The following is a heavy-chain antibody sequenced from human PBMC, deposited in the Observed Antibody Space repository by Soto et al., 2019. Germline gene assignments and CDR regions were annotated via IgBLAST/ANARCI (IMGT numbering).Heavy chain of an antibody. CDR2: MYYSGDT. CDR1: GGSINNYY. D-gene: IGHD1-1*01. V-gene: IGHV4-59*01. CDR3: ARGDWNDYFYNGMDV. Sequence: QVQLQESGPGLVKPSETLSLTCTVSGGSINNYYWVWLRQPPGEGLEWIGHMYYSGDTDYNPSLKSRVAISVDTSKNRFSLRLTSVTAADTAVHYCARGDWNDYFYNGMDVWGQGTTVIVSS. J-gene: IGHJ6*02.